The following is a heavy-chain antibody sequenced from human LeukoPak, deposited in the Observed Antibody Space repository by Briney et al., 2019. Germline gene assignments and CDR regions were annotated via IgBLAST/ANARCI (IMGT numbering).Heavy chain of an antibody. CDR1: GYTFTGYY. CDR2: INPSGGST. CDR3: ARGGEGPRLAGSF. Sequence: ASVKVSCKASGYTFTGYYIQWVRQAPGQGPEWMGMINPSGGSTTYAQRFQGRVTMTRDMSTSTVFMELSSLRSEDTAVYYCARGGEGPRLAGSFWGQGTLVTVSS. J-gene: IGHJ4*02. V-gene: IGHV1-46*01. D-gene: IGHD6-19*01.